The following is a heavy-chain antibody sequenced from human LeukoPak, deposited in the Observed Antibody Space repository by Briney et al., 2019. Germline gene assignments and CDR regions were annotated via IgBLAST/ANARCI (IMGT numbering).Heavy chain of an antibody. V-gene: IGHV4-61*02. Sequence: SETLSLTCTVSGGSMSSGSYYWSWIRQPAGKGLEWIGRIYTSGSTNYNPSLKSRVTISVDTSKNQFSLKLSSVTAADTAVYYCARDLSGIHYFDYWGQGTLVTVSS. CDR2: IYTSGST. CDR1: GGSMSSGSYY. J-gene: IGHJ4*02. D-gene: IGHD5-18*01. CDR3: ARDLSGIHYFDY.